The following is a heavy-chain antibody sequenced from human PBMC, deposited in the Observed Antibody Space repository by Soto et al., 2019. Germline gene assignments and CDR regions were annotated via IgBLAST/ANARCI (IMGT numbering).Heavy chain of an antibody. CDR1: GDTLTELS. V-gene: IGHV1-24*01. J-gene: IGHJ5*02. CDR3: ATLSRGVIITDWFDP. CDR2: FDPEDGET. D-gene: IGHD3-10*01. Sequence: ASVKVSCKVSGDTLTELSMHCVRQAPGKGLEWMGGFDPEDGETIYAQKFQGRVTMTEDTSTDTAYMELSSLRSEDTAVYYCATLSRGVIITDWFDPWGQGTLVTVSS.